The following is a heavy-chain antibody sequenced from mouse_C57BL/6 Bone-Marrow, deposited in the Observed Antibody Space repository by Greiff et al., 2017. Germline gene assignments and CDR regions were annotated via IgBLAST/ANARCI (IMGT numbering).Heavy chain of an antibody. J-gene: IGHJ4*01. V-gene: IGHV3-8*01. CDR3: ARCPPYDYDGGYAMDY. Sequence: DVKLVESGPGLAKPSQTLSLTCSVTGYSITSDYWNWIRKFPGNKLEYMGYISYSGSTYYNPSLKSRISITRDTSKNQYYLQLNSVTTEDTATYYCARCPPYDYDGGYAMDYWGQGTSVTVSS. CDR2: ISYSGST. D-gene: IGHD2-4*01. CDR1: GYSITSDY.